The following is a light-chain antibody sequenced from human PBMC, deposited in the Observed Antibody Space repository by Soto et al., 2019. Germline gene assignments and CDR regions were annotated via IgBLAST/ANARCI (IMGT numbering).Light chain of an antibody. Sequence: DIQMTQSPSSVSASAGDRVTITCRASQDISSWLAWYQQKPGKAPNLLIYSATSLQSGVSSRFSGGGSGTEFTLTIRRLQPEDFATYYCQQADSFALTFGGGTKVEVK. CDR3: QQADSFALT. J-gene: IGKJ4*01. V-gene: IGKV1-12*01. CDR2: SAT. CDR1: QDISSW.